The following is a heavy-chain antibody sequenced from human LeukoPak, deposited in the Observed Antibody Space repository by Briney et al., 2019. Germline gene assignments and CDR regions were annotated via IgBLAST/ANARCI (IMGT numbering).Heavy chain of an antibody. CDR1: GGSFSGYY. D-gene: IGHD6-13*01. J-gene: IGHJ6*02. CDR3: TRGGSSWGRYYYYYYGMDV. CDR2: INHSGST. Sequence: PSETLSLTCAVYGGSFSGYYWSWIRQPPGKGLEWIGEINHSGSTNYNPSLKSRVTISVDTSKNQFSLKLSSVTAADTAVYYCTRGGSSWGRYYYYYYGMDVWGQGTTVTVSS. V-gene: IGHV4-34*01.